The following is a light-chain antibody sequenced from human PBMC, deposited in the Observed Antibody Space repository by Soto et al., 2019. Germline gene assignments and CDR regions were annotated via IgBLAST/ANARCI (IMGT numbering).Light chain of an antibody. CDR3: QQYDNWPFT. J-gene: IGKJ4*01. CDR1: QSVSSN. Sequence: EIVMTQSPATLSVSPGERATLSCRASQSVSSNLAWYQQKPGQAPRLVVYGASTLATGIPARFSGSGSGTEFTLTISRLQSEDVAVYYCQQYDNWPFTFGGGTKVEIK. CDR2: GAS. V-gene: IGKV3-15*01.